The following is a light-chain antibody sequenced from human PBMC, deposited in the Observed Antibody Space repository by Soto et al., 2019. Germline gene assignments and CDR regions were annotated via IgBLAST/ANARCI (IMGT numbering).Light chain of an antibody. CDR2: DAS. CDR1: QSVSSY. Sequence: EIVLTQSPATLSLSPRERATLSCRASQSVSSYLAWYQQKPGQAPRLLIYDASNRATGIPARSSGSGSGTDFTLTISSLEPEDFAVYYCQQRSNWPPYTFGQGTKLEIK. CDR3: QQRSNWPPYT. V-gene: IGKV3-11*01. J-gene: IGKJ2*01.